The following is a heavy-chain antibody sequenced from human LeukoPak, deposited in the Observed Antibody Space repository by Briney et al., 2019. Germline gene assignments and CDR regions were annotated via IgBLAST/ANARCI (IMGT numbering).Heavy chain of an antibody. D-gene: IGHD3-3*01. J-gene: IGHJ3*02. CDR3: ARVPIRFKAFDI. Sequence: QPGRSLRLSCAASGFTFSSYAMHWVRQAPGKGLEWVAVISYDGSNKYYADSVKGRFTISRDNSKNTLYLQMNSLRAEDTAVYYCARVPIRFKAFDIWGQGTMVTVSS. V-gene: IGHV3-30-3*01. CDR2: ISYDGSNK. CDR1: GFTFSSYA.